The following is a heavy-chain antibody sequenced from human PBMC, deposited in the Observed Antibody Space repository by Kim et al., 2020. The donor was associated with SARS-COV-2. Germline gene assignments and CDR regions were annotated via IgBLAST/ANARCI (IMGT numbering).Heavy chain of an antibody. CDR3: ARGFFKGHDY. D-gene: IGHD3-3*01. V-gene: IGHV1-3*04. CDR1: GYTFTSNV. Sequence: ASVKVSCKTSGYTFTSNVIHWVRQAPGQSLEWMGWIFTDSGNTRYSQKFQGRVTLTSDASASTAYMELSSLRSEDTAVYYCARGFFKGHDYWGQGTLVTVSS. CDR2: IFTDSGNT. J-gene: IGHJ4*02.